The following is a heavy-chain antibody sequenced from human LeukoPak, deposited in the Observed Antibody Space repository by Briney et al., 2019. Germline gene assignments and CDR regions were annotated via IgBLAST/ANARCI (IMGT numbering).Heavy chain of an antibody. Sequence: SETLSLTCIVSGGSITSYYWSWIRQPPGKGLEWIGYMYYSGSANYNPSLKSRVIISVDTSKDQFSLKLRSVTAADTAVYFCAGRPSYHGSHYFDYWGQGTLVTVSS. V-gene: IGHV4-59*01. J-gene: IGHJ4*02. CDR2: MYYSGSA. CDR1: GGSITSYY. D-gene: IGHD3-10*01. CDR3: AGRPSYHGSHYFDY.